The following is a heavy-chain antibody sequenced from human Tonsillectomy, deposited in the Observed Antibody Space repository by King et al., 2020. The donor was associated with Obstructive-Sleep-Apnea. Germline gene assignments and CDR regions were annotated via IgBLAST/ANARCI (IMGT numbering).Heavy chain of an antibody. D-gene: IGHD4-17*01. CDR3: VKDTRGDYYYGMDV. CDR1: GFTFDDYA. V-gene: IGHV3-9*01. J-gene: IGHJ6*02. Sequence: VQLVESGGGLVQPGGSLRLSCAASGFTFDDYAMHWVRQPPGKGLEWVSGISLNSGNVGYAEAVKGRFTVSKDNAKNSLFLQMNSLVAEDTALYYCVKDTRGDYYYGMDVWGQGTTVTVSS. CDR2: ISLNSGNV.